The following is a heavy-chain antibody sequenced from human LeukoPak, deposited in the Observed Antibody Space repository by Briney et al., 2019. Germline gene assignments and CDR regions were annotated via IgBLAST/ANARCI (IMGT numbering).Heavy chain of an antibody. CDR3: ARRAGGYSHPYDY. V-gene: IGHV3-53*01. CDR2: IYSGGTT. D-gene: IGHD4-23*01. J-gene: IGHJ4*02. Sequence: PGGSLRFSCAVSWFTVSGNYMSWVRQAPGKGLEWVSLIYSGGTTNYADSVKGRFTISRDNSKNTLYLHMNSLRAEDTAVYYCARRAGGYSHPYDYWGQGILVTVSS. CDR1: WFTVSGNY.